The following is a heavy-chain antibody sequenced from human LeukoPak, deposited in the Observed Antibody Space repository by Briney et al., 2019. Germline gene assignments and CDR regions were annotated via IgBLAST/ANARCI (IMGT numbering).Heavy chain of an antibody. CDR2: ISAYNGNT. J-gene: IGHJ4*02. CDR3: ARSSVVAAAGPYYFDY. Sequence: GSVKVSCKASGYTFTSYGISWVRQAPGQGLEWMGWISAYNGNTNYAQKLQGRVTMTTDTSTSTAYMELSSLRSEDTAVYYCARSSVVAAAGPYYFDYWGQGTLVTVSS. CDR1: GYTFTSYG. V-gene: IGHV1-18*01. D-gene: IGHD6-13*01.